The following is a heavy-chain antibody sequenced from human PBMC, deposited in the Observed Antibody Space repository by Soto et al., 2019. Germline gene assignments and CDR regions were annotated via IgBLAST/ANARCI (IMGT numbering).Heavy chain of an antibody. D-gene: IGHD6-13*01. CDR1: GYSFTSYW. CDR3: ARIAPTFYYYGMDV. V-gene: IGHV5-10-1*01. CDR2: IDPSDSYT. Sequence: PGESLKISCKGSGYSFTSYWISWVRQMPGKGLEWMWRIDPSDSYTNYSPSFQGHVTISADKSISTAYLQWSSLKASDTAMYYCARIAPTFYYYGMDVWGQGTTVTVSS. J-gene: IGHJ6*02.